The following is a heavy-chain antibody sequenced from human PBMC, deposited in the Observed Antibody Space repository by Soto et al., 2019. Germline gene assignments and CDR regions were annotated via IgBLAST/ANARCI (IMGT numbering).Heavy chain of an antibody. CDR3: SREVNFYGLDV. CDR1: GYTFTSYD. CDR2: MNPNSGNT. Sequence: QVQLVQSGAEVKKPGASVKVPCKASGYTFTSYDINWVRQATGQGLEWMGWMNPNSGNTGYAQKFPGRVTMTRKTSISTAYMELSSLRSEDTAVYYCSREVNFYGLDVWGQGTTVTVSS. J-gene: IGHJ6*02. V-gene: IGHV1-8*01.